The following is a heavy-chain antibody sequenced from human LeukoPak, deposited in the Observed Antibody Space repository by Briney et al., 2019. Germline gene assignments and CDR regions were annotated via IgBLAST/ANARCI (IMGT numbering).Heavy chain of an antibody. CDR2: IYYSGST. J-gene: IGHJ4*02. CDR3: ARELTRNYYFDY. V-gene: IGHV4-31*03. D-gene: IGHD1/OR15-1a*01. CDR1: GGSIISSSYY. Sequence: TLSLTCTVSGGSIISSSYYWSWIRQHPGKGLEWIGYIYYSGSTYYNPSLKGRVTISVDTSKNQFSLKLSSVTAADTAVYYCARELTRNYYFDYWGQGTLVTVSS.